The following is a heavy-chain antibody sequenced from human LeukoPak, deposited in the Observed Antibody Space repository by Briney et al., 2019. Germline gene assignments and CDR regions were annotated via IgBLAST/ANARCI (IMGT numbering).Heavy chain of an antibody. CDR3: AKERARYCSSTSCYAFDY. D-gene: IGHD2-2*01. V-gene: IGHV3-23*01. CDR2: ISGSGGST. J-gene: IGHJ4*02. Sequence: GGSLRLSCAASGFTFSSYAMSWVRQAPGKGLEWVSAISGSGGSTYYADSVKGRFTISRDNSKNTLYLQMNSPRAEDTAVYYCAKERARYCSSTSCYAFDYWGQGTLVTVSS. CDR1: GFTFSSYA.